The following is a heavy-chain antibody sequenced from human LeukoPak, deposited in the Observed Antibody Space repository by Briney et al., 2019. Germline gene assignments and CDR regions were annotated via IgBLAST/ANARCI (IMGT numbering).Heavy chain of an antibody. CDR1: GFTVSSNY. D-gene: IGHD3-16*01. Sequence: GGSLRLSCAASGFTVSSNYMSWVRQAPGKGLEWVSVLYTGGSTYYADSVKGRFTISRDNSKNTLYLQMNSLRAEDTAVYYCARAWVNPFFDYWGQGTLVTVSS. J-gene: IGHJ4*02. CDR2: LYTGGST. V-gene: IGHV3-53*01. CDR3: ARAWVNPFFDY.